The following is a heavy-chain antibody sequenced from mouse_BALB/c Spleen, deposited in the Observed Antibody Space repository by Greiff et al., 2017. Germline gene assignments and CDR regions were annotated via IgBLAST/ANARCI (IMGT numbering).Heavy chain of an antibody. CDR3: ARRGFYYGNFDY. V-gene: IGHV3-6*02. CDR2: ISYDGSN. D-gene: IGHD2-1*01. J-gene: IGHJ2*01. Sequence: EVQLQQSGPGLVKPSQSLSLTCSVTGYSITSGYYWNWIRQFPGNKLEWMGYISYDGSNNYNPSLKNRISITRDTSKNQFFLKLNSVTTEDTATYYCARRGFYYGNFDYWGQGTTLTVSS. CDR1: GYSITSGYY.